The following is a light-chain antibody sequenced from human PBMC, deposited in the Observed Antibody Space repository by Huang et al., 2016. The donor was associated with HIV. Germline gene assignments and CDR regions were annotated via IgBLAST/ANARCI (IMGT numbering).Light chain of an antibody. CDR1: QDISNY. CDR2: DAS. J-gene: IGKJ2*01. V-gene: IGKV1-33*01. CDR3: QHYDDPYT. Sequence: DIQMTQSPSSLSASVGDRVTITCQASQDISNYLSWYQHKPGRAPKPLIFDASSLETGVPSRFSGSGSGTYFPLTIASLQPEDVATYYCQHYDDPYTFGQGTKLEIK.